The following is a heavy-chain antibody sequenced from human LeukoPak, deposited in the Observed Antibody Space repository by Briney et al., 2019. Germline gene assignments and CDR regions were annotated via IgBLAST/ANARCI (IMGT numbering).Heavy chain of an antibody. Sequence: GGSLRLSGTASGFTLTTYAMTWGRQAPGKGWNWGSAIGGGGVTPNYADSAKGRFPASTDNPKNTLSLKMTTQRAADTAVYYCARGDPIDYWGQGTLVTVSS. CDR2: IGGGGVTP. V-gene: IGHV3-23*01. CDR3: ARGDPIDY. J-gene: IGHJ4*02. CDR1: GFTLTTYA.